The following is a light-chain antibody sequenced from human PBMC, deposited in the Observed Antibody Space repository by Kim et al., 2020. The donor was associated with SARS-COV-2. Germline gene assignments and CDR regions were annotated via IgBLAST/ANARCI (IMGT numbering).Light chain of an antibody. CDR3: QTWGPGIRV. Sequence: QLVLTQSPSASASLGASVKLTCTLSSAHSSCGIAWHQQQSGKGPRYLMKLNSDGTQKKGDGIPDRFSGSSSGAERYLTISSLQSDDEADYYCQTWGPGIRVFGGGTQLTVL. J-gene: IGLJ3*02. CDR2: LNSDGTQ. CDR1: SAHSSCG. V-gene: IGLV4-69*01.